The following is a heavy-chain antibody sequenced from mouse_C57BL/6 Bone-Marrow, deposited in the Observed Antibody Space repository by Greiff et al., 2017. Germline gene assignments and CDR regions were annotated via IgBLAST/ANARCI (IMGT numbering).Heavy chain of an antibody. CDR1: GFSLTSYG. CDR3: AKDYGSNPYYFDY. Sequence: VQVVESGPGLVQPSQSLSITCTVSGFSLTSYGVHWVRQSPGKGLEWLGVIWRGGSTDYNAAFMSRLSITKDNSKSQVFFKMNSLQADDTAIYYCAKDYGSNPYYFDYWGQGTTLTVSS. V-gene: IGHV2-5*01. J-gene: IGHJ2*01. CDR2: IWRGGST. D-gene: IGHD1-1*01.